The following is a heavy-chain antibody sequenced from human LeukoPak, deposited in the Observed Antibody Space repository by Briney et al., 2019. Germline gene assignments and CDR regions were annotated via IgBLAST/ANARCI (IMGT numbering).Heavy chain of an antibody. D-gene: IGHD5-18*01. CDR1: GGSISSSSYY. Sequence: SETLSLTCTVSGGSISSSSYYWGWIRQPPGKGLEWIGSIYYSGSTYYNPSLKSRVTISVDTSKNQFSLKLSSVTAADTAVYYCARGAAEWIQLWLGWFDPWGQGTLVTVSS. V-gene: IGHV4-39*01. CDR3: ARGAAEWIQLWLGWFDP. CDR2: IYYSGST. J-gene: IGHJ5*02.